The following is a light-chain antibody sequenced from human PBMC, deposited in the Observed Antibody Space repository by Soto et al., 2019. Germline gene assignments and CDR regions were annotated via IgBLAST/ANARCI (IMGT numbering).Light chain of an antibody. CDR1: SSDVGADSY. CDR3: SSYTTNTTLV. CDR2: DVN. Sequence: QSALTQPASVSGSPGQSITISCTGTSSDVGADSYVSWYQQHPGKAPKLIIYDVNIRPSGVSNRFSGSQSGDTAYLTISGLQAEDEADYYCSSYTTNTTLVFGGGTQLTVL. V-gene: IGLV2-14*03. J-gene: IGLJ2*01.